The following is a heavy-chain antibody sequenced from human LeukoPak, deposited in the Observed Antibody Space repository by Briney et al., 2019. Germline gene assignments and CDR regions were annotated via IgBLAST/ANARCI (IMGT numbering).Heavy chain of an antibody. CDR1: GYTFTSYY. CDR3: ARTGPTGTTWSRYAFDI. J-gene: IGHJ3*02. Sequence: AXVKVSCKASGYTFTSYYMRWVRQAPGQGLEWMGIINPSGGRTNYAQKFQGRVTMTRETSTSTVYMELSSLRSEDTAVYYCARTGPTGTTWSRYAFDIWGQGTMVTVSS. D-gene: IGHD1-1*01. CDR2: INPSGGRT. V-gene: IGHV1-46*03.